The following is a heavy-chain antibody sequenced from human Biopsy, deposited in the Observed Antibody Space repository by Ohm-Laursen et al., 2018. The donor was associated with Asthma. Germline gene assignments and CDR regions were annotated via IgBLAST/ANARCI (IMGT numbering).Heavy chain of an antibody. D-gene: IGHD6-19*01. Sequence: ASVKVSCKASGGTFSSYAISWVRQAPGQGLEWMGGISPIFGSSNYAQRFQGRVTITADKSTSTAYMELSSLRSEDTAVYYCAREMRAGRGNAFDIWGQGTMVTVSS. J-gene: IGHJ3*02. CDR2: ISPIFGSS. CDR3: AREMRAGRGNAFDI. CDR1: GGTFSSYA. V-gene: IGHV1-69*06.